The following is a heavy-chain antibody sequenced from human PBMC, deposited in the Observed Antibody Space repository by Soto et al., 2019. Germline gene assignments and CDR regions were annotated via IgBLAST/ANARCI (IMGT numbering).Heavy chain of an antibody. CDR1: GFTFSSYG. D-gene: IGHD3-10*01. CDR2: IWYDGSNK. Sequence: QVQLVESGGGVVQPGRSLRLSCAASGFTFSSYGMHWVRQAPGKGLEWVAVIWYDGSNKYYADSVKGRVTISRDKSKNTLYRQMTSLRAEDTAVYYCASDAGLGVNYYYNGMDVWGQGTTVTFSS. V-gene: IGHV3-33*01. J-gene: IGHJ6*02. CDR3: ASDAGLGVNYYYNGMDV.